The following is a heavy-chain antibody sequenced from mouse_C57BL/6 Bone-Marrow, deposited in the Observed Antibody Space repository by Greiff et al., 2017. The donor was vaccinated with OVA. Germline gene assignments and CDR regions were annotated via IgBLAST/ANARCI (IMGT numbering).Heavy chain of an antibody. J-gene: IGHJ3*01. D-gene: IGHD1-1*01. CDR1: GYTFTSYW. Sequence: QVQLQQPGAELVKPGASVKLSCKASGYTFTSYWMHWVKQRPGQGLEWIGMIHPNSGSTNYNEKFKSKATLTVDKSSSTAYMQLSSLTSEDSAVYYCARYDYGSTGGFAYWGQGTLVTVSA. CDR2: IHPNSGST. V-gene: IGHV1-64*01. CDR3: ARYDYGSTGGFAY.